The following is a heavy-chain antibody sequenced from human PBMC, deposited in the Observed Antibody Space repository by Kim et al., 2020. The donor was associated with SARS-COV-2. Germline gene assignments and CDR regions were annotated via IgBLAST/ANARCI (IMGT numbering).Heavy chain of an antibody. D-gene: IGHD1-1*01. CDR1: GFTFSTNA. CDR2: ISGSASNT. CDR3: AKVGGTCSTANCYNWFDP. Sequence: GGSLRLSCAASGFTFSTNAMTWVRKAPGKGLEWVSSISGSASNTYSADSVKGRFTISRDNSKNMLYLDMNSLRAEDSAIYYCAKVGGTCSTANCYNWFDPWGLGTLVTVSS. V-gene: IGHV3-23*01. J-gene: IGHJ5*02.